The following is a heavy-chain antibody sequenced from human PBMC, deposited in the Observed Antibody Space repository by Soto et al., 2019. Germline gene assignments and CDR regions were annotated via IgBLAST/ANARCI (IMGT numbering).Heavy chain of an antibody. J-gene: IGHJ5*02. CDR2: IYYIGST. D-gene: IGHD6-6*01. CDR3: AGHVAPRSWFDP. V-gene: IGHV4-59*08. Sequence: PSETLSLTCTVSGGSISRYYWSWIRQPPGKGLEWIGYIYYIGSTNYNPSLKSRVTISVDTSKNQFSLKLTSVTAADTAVYYCAGHVAPRSWFDPWGQGTLVTAPQ. CDR1: GGSISRYY.